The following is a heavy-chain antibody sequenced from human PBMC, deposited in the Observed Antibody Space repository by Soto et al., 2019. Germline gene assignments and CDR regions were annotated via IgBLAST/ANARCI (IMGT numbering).Heavy chain of an antibody. CDR2: IIPIFGTA. CDR3: ARGGSTRVRGGYYFDF. D-gene: IGHD3-10*01. V-gene: IGHV1-69*12. CDR1: GGTFSSYA. Sequence: QVQLVQSGAEVKKPGSSVKVSCKASGGTFSSYAISWVRQAPGQGLEWMGGIIPIFGTANYAQKFQGRVTITADEARRKAYMELSGLRSEDRAVYYCARGGSTRVRGGYYFDFWGQGTLVTVSS. J-gene: IGHJ4*02.